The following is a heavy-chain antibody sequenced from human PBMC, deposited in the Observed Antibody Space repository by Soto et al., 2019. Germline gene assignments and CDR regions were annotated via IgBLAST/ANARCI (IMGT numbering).Heavy chain of an antibody. CDR2: ISYRGST. CDR1: GWSLSGNS. V-gene: IGHV4-34*01. J-gene: IGHJ6*02. Sequence: SETLTLTCTVSGWSLSGNSWNWVRNPPGKGLEWIGEISYRGSTNYNPSLMSRVTISVDTSKNQFSLKLTSVTAADTGVYFCARAPYSGHWNQPWQTPRRPGNYGMDVWGQGTTVTVSS. CDR3: ARAPYSGHWNQPWQTPRRPGNYGMDV. D-gene: IGHD1-26*01.